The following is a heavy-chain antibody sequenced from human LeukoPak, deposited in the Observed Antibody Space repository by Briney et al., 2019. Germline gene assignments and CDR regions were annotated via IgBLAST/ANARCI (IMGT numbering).Heavy chain of an antibody. D-gene: IGHD5-24*01. CDR2: IYYSGST. J-gene: IGHJ4*02. V-gene: IGHV4-59*01. CDR3: ARDGEMAAFDY. CDR1: GGSISSYY. Sequence: PETLSLTCTVSGGSISSYYWSWIRQPPGKGLEWIGYIYYSGSTNYNPSLKSRVTISVDTSKNQFSLKLSSVTAADTAVYYCARDGEMAAFDYWGQGTLVTVSS.